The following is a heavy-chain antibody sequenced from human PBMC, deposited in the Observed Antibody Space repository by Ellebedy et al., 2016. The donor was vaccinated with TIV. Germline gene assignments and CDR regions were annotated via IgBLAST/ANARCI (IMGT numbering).Heavy chain of an antibody. Sequence: SETLSLTCTVSGGSIRSRSYYWGWIRQPPGQGLEWIGNIYYSGSTYYNPSLKSRVTISVDTSKNQFSLKLSSVTAADTAVYYCASLEMAPILDAFDIWGQGTMVTVSS. CDR3: ASLEMAPILDAFDI. D-gene: IGHD5-24*01. J-gene: IGHJ3*02. CDR1: GGSIRSRSYY. V-gene: IGHV4-39*01. CDR2: IYYSGST.